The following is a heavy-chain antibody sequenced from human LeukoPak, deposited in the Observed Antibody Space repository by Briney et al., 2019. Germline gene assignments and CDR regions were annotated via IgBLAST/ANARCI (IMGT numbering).Heavy chain of an antibody. CDR1: GYTFTSYG. V-gene: IGHV1-18*01. D-gene: IGHD3-10*01. Sequence: GASVKVSCMASGYTFTSYGIRWVRQAPGQGLEWMGWISAYNGNTNYAQKLQGRVTMTTDTSTSTAYMELRSLRSDDTAVYYCARGPYYYGSGSYLVDYWGQGTLVSVSS. J-gene: IGHJ4*02. CDR3: ARGPYYYGSGSYLVDY. CDR2: ISAYNGNT.